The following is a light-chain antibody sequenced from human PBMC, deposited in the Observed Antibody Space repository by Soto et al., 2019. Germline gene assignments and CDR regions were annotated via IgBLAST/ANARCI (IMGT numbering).Light chain of an antibody. J-gene: IGKJ5*01. V-gene: IGKV3-15*01. CDR3: QQYNNWPLT. CDR1: QSVSSSN. Sequence: IVLTQSPCTFSLSPGETAPLSCMASQSVSSSNLAWYQQKPGQAPRLLIYGASTRATGIPARFSGSGSGTEFTLTISSLQSEDFAVYYCQQYNNWPLTFGQGTRLEIK. CDR2: GAS.